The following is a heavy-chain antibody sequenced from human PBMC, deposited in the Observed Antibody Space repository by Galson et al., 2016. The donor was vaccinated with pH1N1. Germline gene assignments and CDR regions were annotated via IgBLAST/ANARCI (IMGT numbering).Heavy chain of an antibody. CDR2: FYDSGSTT. Sequence: LSLPCAVSGDSITSGYYWGWIRQAPGRGLEWIGSFYDSGSTTYYKSSLKSRVAISVDTSKNQFSMILNSVTAADTAVYYCAIGWNLDAFDIWGQGTRVTVSA. J-gene: IGHJ3*02. CDR3: AIGWNLDAFDI. D-gene: IGHD1-1*01. CDR1: GDSITSGYY. V-gene: IGHV4-38-2*01.